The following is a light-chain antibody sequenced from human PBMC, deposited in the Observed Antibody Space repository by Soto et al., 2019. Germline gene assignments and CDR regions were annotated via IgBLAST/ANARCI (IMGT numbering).Light chain of an antibody. V-gene: IGLV2-8*01. CDR3: SSYTRSDIFV. Sequence: QSALAQPPSASGSPGQSVTISCTGSSSDVGEYKYVSWYQQHPGKAPKLIIYEVSKRPSGIPGRFSGSKSGNTASLTVAGLQAADEADYYCSSYTRSDIFVFGTGTKVTVL. CDR2: EVS. CDR1: SSDVGEYKY. J-gene: IGLJ1*01.